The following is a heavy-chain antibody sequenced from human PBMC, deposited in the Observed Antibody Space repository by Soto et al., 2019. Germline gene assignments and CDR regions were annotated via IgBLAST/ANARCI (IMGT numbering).Heavy chain of an antibody. D-gene: IGHD4-17*01. CDR1: GFTFSSYW. Sequence: GGSLRLSCAASGFTFSSYWMHWVRQSPGKGLRWVSRINHDGSSRGYADSAKCRFTISRDNTMCTLFLQMNSLRAEDTAVYYCAKERATTPAFDYWGKGALVTVAS. V-gene: IGHV3-74*01. CDR2: INHDGSSR. CDR3: AKERATTPAFDY. J-gene: IGHJ4*02.